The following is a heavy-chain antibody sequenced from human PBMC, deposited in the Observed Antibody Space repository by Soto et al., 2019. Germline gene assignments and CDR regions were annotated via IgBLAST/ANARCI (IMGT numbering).Heavy chain of an antibody. CDR2: IKQDGSEK. CDR3: ARDWGGPIAAAGSAEYFQH. D-gene: IGHD6-13*01. CDR1: GFTFSSYW. Sequence: GGSLRLSCAASGFTFSSYWMSWVRQAPGKGLEWVANIKQDGSEKYYVDSVKGRFTISRDNAKNSLYLQMNSLRAEDTAVYYCARDWGGPIAAAGSAEYFQHWGQGTLVTVSS. J-gene: IGHJ1*01. V-gene: IGHV3-7*05.